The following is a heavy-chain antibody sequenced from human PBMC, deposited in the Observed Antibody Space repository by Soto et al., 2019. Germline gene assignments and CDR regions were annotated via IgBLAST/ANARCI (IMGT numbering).Heavy chain of an antibody. CDR1: GFSFSDYS. D-gene: IGHD2-15*01. CDR2: LTPTGTT. Sequence: GGSLRLSCVASGFSFSDYSMTWVRQGPGRGLEWVATLTPTGTTFYADSVKGRFTISRDNNRNTLSLQMYNLRAEDTARYYCAKRATTVPTPGNYFDCWGQGTLVTVSS. CDR3: AKRATTVPTPGNYFDC. J-gene: IGHJ4*02. V-gene: IGHV3-23*01.